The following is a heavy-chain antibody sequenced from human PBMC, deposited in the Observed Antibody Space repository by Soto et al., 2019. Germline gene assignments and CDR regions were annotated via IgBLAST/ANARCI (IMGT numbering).Heavy chain of an antibody. CDR3: ARSTQFSHYDFWSGYYTYYYYMDV. D-gene: IGHD3-3*01. V-gene: IGHV1-8*01. CDR2: MNPNIGNA. CDR1: GYTFTSYD. J-gene: IGHJ6*03. Sequence: ASVKVSCKASGYTFTSYDINWVRQATGQGLEWMGWMNPNIGNAGYAQKFQGRVTMTRNTSISTAYMELSSLRSEDTAVYYCARSTQFSHYDFWSGYYTYYYYMDVWGKGTTVTVSS.